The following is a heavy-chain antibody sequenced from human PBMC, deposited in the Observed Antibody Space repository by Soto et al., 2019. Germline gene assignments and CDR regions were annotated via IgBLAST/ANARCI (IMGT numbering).Heavy chain of an antibody. CDR2: SNPNSGGA. CDR1: GYSFSDFP. Sequence: APVKESCQASGYSFSDFPIPWGRPAPGQGLEWMGWSNPNSGGANYAQKFQGRGTVTRDTSISTAYMELSRVTDDDTAVYYCLAAAGTWSVAFDIWGQWTMVTVS. D-gene: IGHD6-13*01. V-gene: IGHV1-2*02. CDR3: LAAAGTWSVAFDI. J-gene: IGHJ3*02.